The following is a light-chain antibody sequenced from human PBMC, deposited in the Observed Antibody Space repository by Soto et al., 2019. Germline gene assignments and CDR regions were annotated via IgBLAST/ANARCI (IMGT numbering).Light chain of an antibody. CDR2: DAS. J-gene: IGKJ5*01. CDR1: QSVLYSSNNETF. Sequence: DLVRTQSPDSLAVSLGERATINCRSSQSVLYSSNNETFLAWYQQKPGKAPKLLIYDASNLETGVPSRFSGSGSGTDFTLTISSLQPEDFATYYCQQLNSYPITFGQGTRLEI. V-gene: IGKV4-1*01. CDR3: QQLNSYPIT.